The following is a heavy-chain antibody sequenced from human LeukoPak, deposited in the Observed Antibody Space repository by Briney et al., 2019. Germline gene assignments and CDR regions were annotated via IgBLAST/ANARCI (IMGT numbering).Heavy chain of an antibody. CDR3: AKKGDCSSTSCPDY. CDR1: GFTFGSYA. Sequence: GGSLRLSCAASGFTFGSYAMSWVRQAPGKGLEWVSAISGSGGSTYYADSVKGRFTISRDNSKNTLYLQMNSLRAEDTAVYYCAKKGDCSSTSCPDYWGQGTLVTVSS. CDR2: ISGSGGST. V-gene: IGHV3-23*01. D-gene: IGHD2-2*01. J-gene: IGHJ4*02.